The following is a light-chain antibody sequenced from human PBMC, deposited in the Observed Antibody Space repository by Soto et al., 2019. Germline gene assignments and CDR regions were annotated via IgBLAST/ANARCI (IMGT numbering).Light chain of an antibody. V-gene: IGKV3-20*01. Sequence: EVVLTQSPGTLSLSPWERATLSCGASQSVSSSYLARDQQKTGQAPKRLIYGASSRATGIPDRFSGSGSGTDFTLNISTLEPEDFAVYYCQQYGSSSPYTFGQGTKLEI. CDR1: QSVSSSY. J-gene: IGKJ2*01. CDR2: GAS. CDR3: QQYGSSSPYT.